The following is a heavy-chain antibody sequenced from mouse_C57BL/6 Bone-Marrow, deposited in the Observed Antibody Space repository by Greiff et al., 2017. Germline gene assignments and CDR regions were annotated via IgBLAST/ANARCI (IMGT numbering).Heavy chain of an antibody. V-gene: IGHV1-26*01. CDR1: GYTFTDYY. CDR2: INPNNGGT. J-gene: IGHJ3*01. CDR3: ARRNDYDWVAY. Sequence: EVQLQQSGPELVKPGASVKISCKASGYTFTDYYMNWVKQSHGKSLEWIGDINPNNGGTSYNQKFKGKATLTVDKSSSTAYMELRSLTSEDSAVYYCARRNDYDWVAYWGQGTLVTVSA. D-gene: IGHD2-4*01.